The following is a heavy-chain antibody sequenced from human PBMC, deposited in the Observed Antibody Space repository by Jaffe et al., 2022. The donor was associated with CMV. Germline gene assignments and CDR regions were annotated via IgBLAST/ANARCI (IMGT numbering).Heavy chain of an antibody. CDR2: IDHSGTT. CDR1: AGSISRNSW. Sequence: QVQLQESGPGLVKPSGTLSLTCGVSAGSISRNSWWSWVRQTPERGLEWIGEIDHSGTTHYNPSLESRVTISVDKSKNRFSLKLTSVTAADTAVYYCARYLSGEVMVIAPNFDAFDVWGQGTMVIVSS. V-gene: IGHV4-4*02. J-gene: IGHJ3*01. CDR3: ARYLSGEVMVIAPNFDAFDV. D-gene: IGHD3-16*02.